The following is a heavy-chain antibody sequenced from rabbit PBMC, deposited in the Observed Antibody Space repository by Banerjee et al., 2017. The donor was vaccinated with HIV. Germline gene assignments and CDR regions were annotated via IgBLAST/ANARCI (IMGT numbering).Heavy chain of an antibody. D-gene: IGHD1-1*01. CDR3: ARDEYTRSSAYHHFKL. J-gene: IGHJ4*01. Sequence: QEQVVESGGGLVTLGGSLKLSCKASGIDFSHYGISWVRQAPGRGPEWIAYIYPGFGVSKYANSMRGRFTISSDNAQNTVFLQMTSLTAADTATYFCARDEYTRSSAYHHFKLWGQGTLVTVS. V-gene: IGHV1S47*01. CDR2: IYPGFGVS. CDR1: GIDFSHYG.